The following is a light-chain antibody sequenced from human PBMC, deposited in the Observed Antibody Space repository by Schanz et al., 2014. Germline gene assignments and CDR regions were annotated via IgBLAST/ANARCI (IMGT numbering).Light chain of an antibody. Sequence: DIQMTQSPSSLSASVGDRVTITCRASQGISIYLAWYQQKPGKVPILLISAASTLQSGVPSRFSGGGSGTDFTLTISSLQPEDVATYYCQQYHIWPPWTFGQGTKVEIK. J-gene: IGKJ1*01. CDR3: QQYHIWPPWT. CDR2: AAS. CDR1: QGISIY. V-gene: IGKV1-27*01.